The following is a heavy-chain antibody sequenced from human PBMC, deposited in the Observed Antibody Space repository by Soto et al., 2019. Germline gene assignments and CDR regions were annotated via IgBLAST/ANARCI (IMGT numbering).Heavy chain of an antibody. CDR1: GFTFSSST. Sequence: PGGSLRLSCAASGFTFSSSTMNWVRQAPGKGLEWVSSISSDSVWIYYADSVKGRFTISRDNSKNTLYLQMNSLRAEDTAVYYCASDDYGDYGGAYWGQGTLVTVSS. V-gene: IGHV3-21*01. CDR2: ISSDSVWI. D-gene: IGHD4-17*01. J-gene: IGHJ4*02. CDR3: ASDDYGDYGGAY.